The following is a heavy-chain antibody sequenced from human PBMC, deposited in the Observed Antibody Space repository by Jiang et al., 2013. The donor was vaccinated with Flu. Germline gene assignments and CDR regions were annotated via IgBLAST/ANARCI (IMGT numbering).Heavy chain of an antibody. CDR1: GDSITSNVYF. CDR3: ARPRKQYLLFGFDI. CDR2: ISYSGTT. Sequence: GPGLVKPSETLSLTCTVSGDSITSNVYFWGWIRQPPGKGLEWIGGISYSGTTYYNLSLRSRVIISVDTSRNQFSLKLTSVTAADAAVYYCARPRKQYLLFGFDIWGQGTMVTVSS. V-gene: IGHV4-39*01. J-gene: IGHJ3*02. D-gene: IGHD2-2*02.